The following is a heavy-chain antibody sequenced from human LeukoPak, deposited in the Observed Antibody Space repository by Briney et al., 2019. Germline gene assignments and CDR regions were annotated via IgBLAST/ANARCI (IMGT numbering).Heavy chain of an antibody. CDR1: GFTFSDYY. D-gene: IGHD2-2*01. CDR2: ISSSGSTI. V-gene: IGHV3-11*01. Sequence: GSLRLSCEASGFTFSDYYMSWIRQAPGKGLEWVSYISSSGSTIYYADSVKGRFTTSRDNAKNSLYLQMNSLRAEDTAVYYCARRAVPDISYERRYYYYMDVWGKGTTVTVSS. J-gene: IGHJ6*03. CDR3: ARRAVPDISYERRYYYYMDV.